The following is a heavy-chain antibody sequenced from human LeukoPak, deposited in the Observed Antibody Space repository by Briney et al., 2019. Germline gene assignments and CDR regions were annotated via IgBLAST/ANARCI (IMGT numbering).Heavy chain of an antibody. CDR3: AELGITMIGGV. J-gene: IGHJ6*04. D-gene: IGHD3-10*02. V-gene: IGHV3-21*01. Sequence: GGSLRLSCAASGFTFSGYSMNWVRQAPGKGLEWVSSISSSSSYIYYADSVKGRFTISRDNAKNSLYLQMNSLRAEDTAVYYCAELGITMIGGVWGKGTTVTISS. CDR1: GFTFSGYS. CDR2: ISSSSSYI.